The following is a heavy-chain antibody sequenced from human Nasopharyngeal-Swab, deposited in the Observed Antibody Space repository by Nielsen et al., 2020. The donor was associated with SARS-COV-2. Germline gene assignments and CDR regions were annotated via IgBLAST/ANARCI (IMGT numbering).Heavy chain of an antibody. CDR1: GGSISRSNW. V-gene: IGHV4-4*02. CDR2: INHSGSS. Sequence: GSLRLSCDVSGGSISRSNWWSWARRPPGKGLEWIGEINHSGSSNYNPSLKSRVTISVDTSKNQFYLKLSAVTAADTAVYYCARGQVRFLVWLLRRDYYYYGMDVWGQGTTVTVSS. CDR3: ARGQVRFLVWLLRRDYYYYGMDV. D-gene: IGHD3-3*01. J-gene: IGHJ6*02.